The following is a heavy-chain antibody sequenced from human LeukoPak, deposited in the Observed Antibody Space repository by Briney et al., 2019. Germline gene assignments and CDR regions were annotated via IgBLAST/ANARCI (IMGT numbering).Heavy chain of an antibody. CDR1: GGSISSGSYY. D-gene: IGHD2-21*02. CDR2: IYTSGST. V-gene: IGHV4-61*02. Sequence: SQTLSLTCTVSGGSISSGSYYWSWIRQPAGKGLEWIGRIYTSGSTNYNPSLKSRVTISVDTSKNQFSLKLSSVTAADTAMYYCARLVVTATGGYFDYWGQGTLVTVSS. J-gene: IGHJ4*02. CDR3: ARLVVTATGGYFDY.